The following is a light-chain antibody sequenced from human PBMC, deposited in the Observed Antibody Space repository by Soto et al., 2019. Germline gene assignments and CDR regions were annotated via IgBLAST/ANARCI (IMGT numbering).Light chain of an antibody. CDR1: PGISRR. CDR2: AAP. V-gene: IGKV1-12*01. J-gene: IGKJ5*01. Sequence: IKMTQSPSAVSASVGDRGNITCREIPGISRRLAWDQQKPGKAPKLLVYAAPSLYSGVPSRFSGSGSGTDFTLTISSLQPEDFATYYCQQANRFPITFGQGTRLEIK. CDR3: QQANRFPIT.